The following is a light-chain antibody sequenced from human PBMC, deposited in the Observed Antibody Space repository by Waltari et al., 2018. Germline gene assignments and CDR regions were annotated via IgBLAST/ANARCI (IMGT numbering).Light chain of an antibody. Sequence: SSELTQDPAVSVALGHTIRFTCQGDSLRTSYASWYQVKSGQAPILVIYGKDKRPSGIPDRISGYSSGTTSSLTITGAQAEDEADYYCSSRNGRANEVVFAGGTKVTVL. V-gene: IGLV3-19*01. CDR1: SLRTSY. CDR2: GKD. CDR3: SSRNGRANEVV. J-gene: IGLJ3*02.